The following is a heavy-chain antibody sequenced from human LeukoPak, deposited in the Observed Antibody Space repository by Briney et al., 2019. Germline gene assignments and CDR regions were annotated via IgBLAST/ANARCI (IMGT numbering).Heavy chain of an antibody. J-gene: IGHJ4*02. CDR3: ARGDYYDFWSGPSGPDY. Sequence: PSETLSLTCTVSGGSISSYYWSWIRQPPGKGLEWIGYIYYSGSTNYNPSLKSRVTISVDTSKNQFSLKLSSVTAADTAVYYCARGDYYDFWSGPSGPDYWGQGTLVTVSS. CDR2: IYYSGST. D-gene: IGHD3-3*01. V-gene: IGHV4-59*08. CDR1: GGSISSYY.